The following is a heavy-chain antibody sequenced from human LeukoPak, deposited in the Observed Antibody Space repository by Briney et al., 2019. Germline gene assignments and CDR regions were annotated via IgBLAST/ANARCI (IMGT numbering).Heavy chain of an antibody. CDR3: ARAIVAGSPDYLDY. CDR1: GFTFSSYA. D-gene: IGHD6-19*01. Sequence: GGPLRLSCAASGFTFSSYAMHWVRQAPGKGLDWVAVISYDGNIKIHADSVKGRFTISRDDSTNTLFLQMNSLTAEDTAVYYCARAIVAGSPDYLDYWGQGTLVTVSS. V-gene: IGHV3-30*01. J-gene: IGHJ4*02. CDR2: ISYDGNIK.